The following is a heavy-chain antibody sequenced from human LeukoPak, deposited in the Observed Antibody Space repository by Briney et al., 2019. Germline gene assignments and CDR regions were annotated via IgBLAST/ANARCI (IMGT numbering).Heavy chain of an antibody. CDR1: GYTFTSYA. CDR2: INAGNGNT. CDR3: ARRGYSYGFVYGMDV. V-gene: IGHV1-3*01. D-gene: IGHD5-18*01. Sequence: ASVKVSCKASGYTFTSYAMHWVRQAPGQRLEWMGWINAGNGNTKYSQKFQGRVTITRDTSASTAYMELSSLRSEDTAVYYCARRGYSYGFVYGMDVWGQGTTVTVSS. J-gene: IGHJ6*02.